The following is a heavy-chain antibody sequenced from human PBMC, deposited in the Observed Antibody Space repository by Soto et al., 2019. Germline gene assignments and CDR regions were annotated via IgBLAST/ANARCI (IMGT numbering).Heavy chain of an antibody. Sequence: EVQLLESGGGLVQPGGSLRLSCAASGFTFSSHAMSWVRQAPGKGLEWVSAISGSGGSTYYADSVKGRFTISRDNSKNTRDLQVSGLRADDTAVYYCAKDGAARVSLPYYLDHWGQGTLVTVSS. CDR2: ISGSGGST. CDR1: GFTFSSHA. J-gene: IGHJ4*02. V-gene: IGHV3-23*01. D-gene: IGHD1-20*01. CDR3: AKDGAARVSLPYYLDH.